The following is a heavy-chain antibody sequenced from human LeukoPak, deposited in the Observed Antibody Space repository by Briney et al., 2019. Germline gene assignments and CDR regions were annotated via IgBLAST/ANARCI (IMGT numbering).Heavy chain of an antibody. D-gene: IGHD2-2*01. CDR2: ISYDGSDK. V-gene: IGHV3-30*18. CDR3: AKVPRYCSSTSCPDFDY. J-gene: IGHJ4*02. Sequence: PGRSLRLSCAASGFTFSSYGMHWVRQAPGKGQEWVAVISYDGSDKNYADSVKGRFTISRDNSNNRVYLQMNSLRAEDTAVYYCAKVPRYCSSTSCPDFDYWGQGTLVTVSS. CDR1: GFTFSSYG.